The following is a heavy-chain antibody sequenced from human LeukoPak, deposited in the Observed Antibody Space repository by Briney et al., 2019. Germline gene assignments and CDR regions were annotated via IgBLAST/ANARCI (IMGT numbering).Heavy chain of an antibody. CDR3: ARVRYNWNRDFDY. CDR1: GYSISSGYY. V-gene: IGHV4-38-2*02. Sequence: PSETLSLTCTVSGYSISSGYYWGWIRQPPGKGLEWIGSMFHSGSTYYNPSPKSRVTMSVDTSKNQFSLKLSSVTAADTAVYYCARVRYNWNRDFDYWGQGTLVTVSS. J-gene: IGHJ4*02. CDR2: MFHSGST. D-gene: IGHD1-20*01.